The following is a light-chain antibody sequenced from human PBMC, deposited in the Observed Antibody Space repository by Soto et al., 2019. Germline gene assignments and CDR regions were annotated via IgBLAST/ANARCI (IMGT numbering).Light chain of an antibody. V-gene: IGKV1-39*01. CDR2: AAS. CDR3: QQSYSFPYT. J-gene: IGKJ2*01. CDR1: QSIGTY. Sequence: DIQMTQSPSSLSASVGDRVTITCRASQSIGTYLNWYHQKPGKTPKLLIYAASSSQSGVPSRFSGSGSGTGFTLTISSLQPEDFATYYCQQSYSFPYTFGQGTKLEIK.